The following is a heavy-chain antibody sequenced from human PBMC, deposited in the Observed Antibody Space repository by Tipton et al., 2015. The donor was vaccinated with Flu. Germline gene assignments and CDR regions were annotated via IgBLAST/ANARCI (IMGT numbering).Heavy chain of an antibody. Sequence: GSLRLSCVASGFSFSSYAMSWVRQAPGKGLEWVSGISGSGDGAHYADSVKGRFTISRDNSKNMLYLQMNSLRAEDTAVYYCAKRPLITMFGAGGNRFDPWGQGTLVTVSS. CDR2: ISGSGDGA. V-gene: IGHV3-23*01. D-gene: IGHD3-3*01. CDR3: AKRPLITMFGAGGNRFDP. CDR1: GFSFSSYA. J-gene: IGHJ5*02.